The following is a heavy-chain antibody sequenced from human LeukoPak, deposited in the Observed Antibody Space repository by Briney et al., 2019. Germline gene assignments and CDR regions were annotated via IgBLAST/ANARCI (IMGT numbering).Heavy chain of an antibody. J-gene: IGHJ5*02. D-gene: IGHD3-3*02. CDR2: ISGSGGST. CDR1: GFTFSSYA. Sequence: PGGSLRLSCAASGFTFSSYAMSWVRQAPGKGLEWVSAISGSGGSTYYADSVKGRFAISRDNSKNTLYLQMNSLRAEDTAVYYCAKGLSISRLYWFDPWGQGTLVTVSS. CDR3: AKGLSISRLYWFDP. V-gene: IGHV3-23*01.